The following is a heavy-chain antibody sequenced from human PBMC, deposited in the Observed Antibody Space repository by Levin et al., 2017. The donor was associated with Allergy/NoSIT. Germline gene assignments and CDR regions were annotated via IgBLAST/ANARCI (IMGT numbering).Heavy chain of an antibody. CDR1: GFTFDDYA. CDR3: ARDNSRLPDTFDS. D-gene: IGHD6-13*01. CDR2: ISWNSGSI. Sequence: GGSLRLSCAASGFTFDDYAMHWVRQAPGKGLEWVSCISWNSGSIGYADSVKGRFTISRDNAKNSLYLQMNSLRTEDTALYYCARDNSRLPDTFDSWGEGTMVVVSS. V-gene: IGHV3-9*01. J-gene: IGHJ3*02.